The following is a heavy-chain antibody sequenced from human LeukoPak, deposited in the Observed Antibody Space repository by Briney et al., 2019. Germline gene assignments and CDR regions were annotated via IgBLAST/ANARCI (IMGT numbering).Heavy chain of an antibody. CDR2: IRSKANSYAT. D-gene: IGHD3-22*01. Sequence: GGSLKLSCAASGFTFSGSAMHWVRQASGKGLEWVGRIRSKANSYATAYAASVKGRFTISRDDSKNTAYLQMNSLKTEDTAVYYCTLRSYDSSGYYDYWGQGTLVTVSS. V-gene: IGHV3-73*01. CDR3: TLRSYDSSGYYDY. J-gene: IGHJ4*02. CDR1: GFTFSGSA.